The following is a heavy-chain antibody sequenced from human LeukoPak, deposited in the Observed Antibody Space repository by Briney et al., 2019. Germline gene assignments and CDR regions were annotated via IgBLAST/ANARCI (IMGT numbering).Heavy chain of an antibody. CDR1: GGSISSYY. J-gene: IGHJ3*02. D-gene: IGHD1-26*01. V-gene: IGHV4-59*01. CDR2: IYYSGST. CDR3: ARDGGEYSGSSGAFDI. Sequence: SETLSLTCTVSGGSISSYYWSWIRQPPGKGLEWIGYIYYSGSTNYNPSLKSRVTISVDTSKNQFSLKLSSVTAADTAVYYCARDGGEYSGSSGAFDIWGQGTMVTVSS.